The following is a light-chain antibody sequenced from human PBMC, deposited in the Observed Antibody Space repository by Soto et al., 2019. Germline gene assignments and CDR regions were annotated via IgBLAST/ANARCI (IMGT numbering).Light chain of an antibody. CDR3: SSYADRNKFL. Sequence: QSVLTQPASVSGSPGQSITISCTGTSSDIGYYDYVSWYQHHSGKAPKLIIYEVAKRPSGVPDRISGSKSGNTASLTVSGLQAEDEADYYCSSYADRNKFLFGGGTKLTVL. V-gene: IGLV2-8*01. CDR1: SSDIGYYDY. CDR2: EVA. J-gene: IGLJ3*02.